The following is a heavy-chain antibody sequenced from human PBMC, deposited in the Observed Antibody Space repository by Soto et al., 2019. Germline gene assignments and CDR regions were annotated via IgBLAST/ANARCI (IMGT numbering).Heavy chain of an antibody. Sequence: PGGSLRLSCAASGFTFSSYAMHWVRQAPGKGLEWVAVISYDGSNKYYADSVKGRFTISRDNSKNTLYLQMNSLRAEDTAVYYCARDGLRMGYSSTRALDVWGQGTKVTGSS. J-gene: IGHJ6*02. V-gene: IGHV3-30-3*01. CDR1: GFTFSSYA. CDR3: ARDGLRMGYSSTRALDV. CDR2: ISYDGSNK. D-gene: IGHD6-13*01.